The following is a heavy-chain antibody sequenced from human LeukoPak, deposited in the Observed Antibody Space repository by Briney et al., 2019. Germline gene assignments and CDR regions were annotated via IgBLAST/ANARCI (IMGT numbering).Heavy chain of an antibody. CDR1: GGSISSRYY. J-gene: IGHJ4*02. V-gene: IGHV4-39*01. CDR2: LYYTGST. Sequence: SETLSLTRSVSGGSISSRYYWGWIRQSPGKGLEWIGGLYYTGSTYYNPSLKSRITISVDTSKNQFSLKLTSVTAADTAVYYCASVYSLYDNWGQGILVIVSS. CDR3: ASVYSLYDN. D-gene: IGHD6-13*01.